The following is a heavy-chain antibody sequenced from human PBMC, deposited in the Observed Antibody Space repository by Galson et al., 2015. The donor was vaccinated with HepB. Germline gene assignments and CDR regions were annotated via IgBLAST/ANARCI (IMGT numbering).Heavy chain of an antibody. CDR1: GFTFSSYG. D-gene: IGHD1-26*01. J-gene: IGHJ4*02. CDR3: AKTEGVLRTLLTY. Sequence: SLRLSCAASGFTFSSYGMHWVRQAPGKGLEWVAVIWYDGSNKYYADSVKGRFTISRDNSKNTLYLQMNSLRAEDTAVYYCAKTEGVLRTLLTYWGQGTLVTVSS. V-gene: IGHV3-33*06. CDR2: IWYDGSNK.